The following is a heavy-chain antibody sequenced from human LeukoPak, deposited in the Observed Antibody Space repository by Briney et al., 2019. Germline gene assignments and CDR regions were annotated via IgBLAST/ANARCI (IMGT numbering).Heavy chain of an antibody. D-gene: IGHD6-19*01. CDR3: ARGSRGAVAGTVPLLWFDP. J-gene: IGHJ5*02. Sequence: SETLSLTCTVSGGSISSYYWSWIRQPPGKGLEWIGYIYYSGSTNYNPSPKSRVTISVDTSKNQFSLKLSSVTAADTAVYYCARGSRGAVAGTVPLLWFDPWGQGTLVTVSS. CDR2: IYYSGST. CDR1: GGSISSYY. V-gene: IGHV4-59*01.